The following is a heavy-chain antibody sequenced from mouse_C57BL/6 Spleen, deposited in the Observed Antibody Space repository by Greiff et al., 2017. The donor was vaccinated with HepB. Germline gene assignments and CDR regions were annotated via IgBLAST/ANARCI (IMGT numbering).Heavy chain of an antibody. Sequence: VQLQESGAELARPGASVKLSCKASGYTFTSYGISWVKQRTGQGLEWIGEIYPRSGNTYYNEKFKGKATLTADKFSSTAYMELRSLTSEDSAVYFCASWNYWGQGTTLTVSS. CDR3: ASWNY. V-gene: IGHV1-81*01. J-gene: IGHJ2*01. CDR2: IYPRSGNT. CDR1: GYTFTSYG.